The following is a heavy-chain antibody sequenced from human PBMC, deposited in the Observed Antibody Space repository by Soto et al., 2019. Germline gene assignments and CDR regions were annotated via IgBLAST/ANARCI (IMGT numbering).Heavy chain of an antibody. CDR1: GYTFTSYA. D-gene: IGHD5-12*01. V-gene: IGHV1-3*01. CDR2: INAGNGNT. CDR3: ARDFLRYIVATPGY. Sequence: GASVKVSCKASGYTFTSYAMHCVRQAPGQRLEWMGWINAGNGNTKYSQKFQGRVTITRDTSASTAYMEPSSLRSEDTAVYYCARDFLRYIVATPGYWGQGTLVTVSS. J-gene: IGHJ4*02.